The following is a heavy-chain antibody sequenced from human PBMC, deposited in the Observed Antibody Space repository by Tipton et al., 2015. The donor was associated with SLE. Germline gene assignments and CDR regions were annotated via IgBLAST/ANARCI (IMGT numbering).Heavy chain of an antibody. Sequence: SLRLSCAASGFTFSSYSMNWVRQAPGKGLEWVSSISSSSSYIYYADSVKGRFTISRDNAKNSLYLQMNSLRAEDTAVYYCAKDRSVVPAAFFDYWGQGTLVTVSS. CDR3: AKDRSVVPAAFFDY. CDR2: ISSSSSYI. V-gene: IGHV3-21*04. D-gene: IGHD2-2*01. J-gene: IGHJ4*02. CDR1: GFTFSSYS.